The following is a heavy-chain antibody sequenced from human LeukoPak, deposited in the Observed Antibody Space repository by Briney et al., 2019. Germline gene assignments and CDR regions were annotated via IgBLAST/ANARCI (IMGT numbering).Heavy chain of an antibody. CDR1: GFTFSSYW. D-gene: IGHD3-9*01. V-gene: IGHV3-7*01. Sequence: PGGSLRLSCAASGFTFSSYWMSWVRQAPGKGLEWVANIKQDGNEKYYVDSVKGRFTISRDNAKNSLYLQMNSLRAEDTAVYYCARGINYDILTGPPVYWGQGTLVTVSS. CDR2: IKQDGNEK. CDR3: ARGINYDILTGPPVY. J-gene: IGHJ4*02.